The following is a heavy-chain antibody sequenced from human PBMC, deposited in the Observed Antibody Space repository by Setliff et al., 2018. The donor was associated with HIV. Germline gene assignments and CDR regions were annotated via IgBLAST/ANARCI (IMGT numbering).Heavy chain of an antibody. V-gene: IGHV4-34*01. CDR3: ARWYTTGRGWFDP. CDR2: INHGGGT. J-gene: IGHJ5*02. CDR1: GESFSGYY. Sequence: SETLSLTCTVYGESFSGYYWTWIRQPPGKGLEWIGEINHGGGTNYNPSLKSRVTISIDTSKNQFSLRLSSVTAADTAVYYCARWYTTGRGWFDPWGQGTLVTVSS. D-gene: IGHD6-25*01.